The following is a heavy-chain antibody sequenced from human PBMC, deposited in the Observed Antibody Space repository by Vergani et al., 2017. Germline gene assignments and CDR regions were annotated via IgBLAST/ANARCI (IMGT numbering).Heavy chain of an antibody. J-gene: IGHJ4*02. D-gene: IGHD3-3*01. Sequence: EVQLLESGGGLVQPGGSLRLSYAASGFTFSSYAMSWVRQAPGKGLEWVSAISGSGGSTYYADSVKGRFTISRDNSKNTLYLQMNSLRAEDTAVYYCAKGRAYYDFWSGYYYFDSWGQGTLVTVSS. CDR3: AKGRAYYDFWSGYYYFDS. CDR2: ISGSGGST. CDR1: GFTFSSYA. V-gene: IGHV3-23*01.